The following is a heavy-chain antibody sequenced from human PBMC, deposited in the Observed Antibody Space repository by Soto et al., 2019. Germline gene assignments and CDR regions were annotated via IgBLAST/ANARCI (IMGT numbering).Heavy chain of an antibody. D-gene: IGHD3-3*01. Sequence: ASVKVSCKSSGYSFTTYGISWVRQAPGQGLEWMGWISTYNGNINYAQKFKGRVNMTTDTSTRTVYLELRSLRPDDTALYYCARDSLLEDLGGVIPTWFNYRGQGPL. CDR2: ISTYNGNI. CDR3: ARDSLLEDLGGVIPTWFNY. CDR1: GYSFTTYG. V-gene: IGHV1-18*04. J-gene: IGHJ4*02.